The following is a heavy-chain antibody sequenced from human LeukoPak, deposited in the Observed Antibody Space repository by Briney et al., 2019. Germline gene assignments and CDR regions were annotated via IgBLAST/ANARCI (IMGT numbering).Heavy chain of an antibody. CDR1: GGSISSGDYY. V-gene: IGHV4-30-4*01. Sequence: SQTLSLTCTVSGGSISSGDYYWSWIRQPPGKGLEWIGYIYYSGSTYYNPSLKSRVTISVDTSKNQFSLKLSSVTAADTAVYYCASQPIQLLDDYYYYYGMDVWGQGTTVTVSS. D-gene: IGHD5-18*01. CDR2: IYYSGST. CDR3: ASQPIQLLDDYYYYYGMDV. J-gene: IGHJ6*02.